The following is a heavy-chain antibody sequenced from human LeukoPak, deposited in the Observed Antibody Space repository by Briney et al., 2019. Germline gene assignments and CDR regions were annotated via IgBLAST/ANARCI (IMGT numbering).Heavy chain of an antibody. CDR3: ARGSGRFDY. J-gene: IGHJ4*02. CDR1: GGSFSGYY. V-gene: IGHV4-34*01. Sequence: SEALSLTCAVYGGSFSGYYWSWIRQPPGKGLEWIGEINHSGSTNYNPSLKSRVTISVDTSKNQFSLKLSSVTAADTAVYYCARGSGRFDYWGQGTLVTVSS. CDR2: INHSGST. D-gene: IGHD3-10*01.